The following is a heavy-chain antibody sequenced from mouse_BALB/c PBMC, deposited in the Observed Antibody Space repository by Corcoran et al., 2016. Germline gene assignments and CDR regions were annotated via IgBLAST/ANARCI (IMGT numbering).Heavy chain of an antibody. CDR1: GFNIKDTY. V-gene: IGHV14-3*02. Sequence: EVQLQQSGAELVKPGASVKLSCTASGFNIKDTYMHWVKQRPEQGLEWIGRNDPANGNTKYDPKFQGKATITADTSSNTAYLQLSSLTSEDTAVEYCARWDWYFDVWRAGTTVTASS. CDR2: NDPANGNT. CDR3: ARWDWYFDV. J-gene: IGHJ1*01.